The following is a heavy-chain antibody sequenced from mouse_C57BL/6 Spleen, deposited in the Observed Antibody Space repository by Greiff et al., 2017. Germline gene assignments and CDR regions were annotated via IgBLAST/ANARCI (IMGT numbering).Heavy chain of an antibody. Sequence: QVQLQQPGAELVKPGASVKLSCKASGYTFTSYWMQWVKQRPGQGLEWIGEIDPSDSYTNYNQKFKGKATLTVHTSSSTAYMQLSSLTSEDSAVYYCARGDYGSSSDYWGQGTTLTVSS. J-gene: IGHJ2*01. D-gene: IGHD1-1*01. CDR3: ARGDYGSSSDY. CDR1: GYTFTSYW. CDR2: IDPSDSYT. V-gene: IGHV1-50*01.